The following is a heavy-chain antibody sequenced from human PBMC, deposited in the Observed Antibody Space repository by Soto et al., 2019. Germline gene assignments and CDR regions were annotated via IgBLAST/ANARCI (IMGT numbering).Heavy chain of an antibody. J-gene: IGHJ4*02. CDR1: GFTFSSYW. V-gene: IGHV3-74*01. CDR3: GRGGSDSPMAPGY. D-gene: IGHD5-18*01. Sequence: AGGSLRLSCAASGFTFSSYWMHWVRQAPGKGLVWVSRINPDGRSTNYADSVKGRFTISRDNAKNTLYLQMNSLRAEDTAVFYCGRGGSDSPMAPGYWGQGTLVTVSS. CDR2: INPDGRST.